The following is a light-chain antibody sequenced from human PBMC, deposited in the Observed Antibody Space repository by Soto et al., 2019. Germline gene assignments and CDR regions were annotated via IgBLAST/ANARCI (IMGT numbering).Light chain of an antibody. CDR3: TSYAGSNAPYV. CDR2: EVT. CDR1: SSDVGGYNY. J-gene: IGLJ1*01. Sequence: QSALTQPPSAAGSPGQSVTISCTGTSSDVGGYNYVSWYQQHPGKAPKLVIFEVTKRPSGVPDRFSGSKSGNTASLTVSGLQAEDEADYYCTSYAGSNAPYVFGNGTKLTV. V-gene: IGLV2-8*01.